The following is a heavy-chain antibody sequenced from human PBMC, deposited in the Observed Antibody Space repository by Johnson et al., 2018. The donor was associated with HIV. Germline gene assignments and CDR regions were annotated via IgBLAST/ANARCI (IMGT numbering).Heavy chain of an antibody. CDR2: VSYDGSNI. V-gene: IGHV3-30*04. D-gene: IGHD3-3*01. CDR1: GFTFTSYA. Sequence: QVQLVESGGGVVQPGRSLRLSCAASGFTFTSYAMHWIRQAPGKGLEWVALVSYDGSNIHYADSVKGRFTISRDNSKNSLYLQMSSLRTEDTALYYCVKDIQVGVSDAFDIWGQGTMVTVSS. CDR3: VKDIQVGVSDAFDI. J-gene: IGHJ3*02.